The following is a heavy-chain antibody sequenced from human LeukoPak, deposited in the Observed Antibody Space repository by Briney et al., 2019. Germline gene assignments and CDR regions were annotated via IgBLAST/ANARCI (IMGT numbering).Heavy chain of an antibody. CDR2: IYYSGTT. J-gene: IGHJ4*02. CDR1: SGSISSGGYY. CDR3: SRTIVIGSPFFDY. Sequence: SETLSLTCTVSSGSISSGGYYWSWIRQPPGKGLEWIGYIYYSGTTYYNPSLKSRATISVDTSKNQFSLKLSSVTAADTAVYYCSRTIVIGSPFFDYWGQGILVTVSS. V-gene: IGHV4-30-4*08. D-gene: IGHD2/OR15-2a*01.